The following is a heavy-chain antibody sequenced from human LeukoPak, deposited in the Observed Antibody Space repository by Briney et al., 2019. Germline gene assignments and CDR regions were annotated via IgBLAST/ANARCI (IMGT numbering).Heavy chain of an antibody. J-gene: IGHJ6*03. CDR3: ARQGAPTAMVDNYYMDV. CDR2: INHSGST. V-gene: IGHV4-34*01. D-gene: IGHD5-18*01. CDR1: GGSFSGYY. Sequence: SETLSLTCAVYGGSFSGYYWSWIRQPPGKGLGWIGEINHSGSTNYNPSLKSRVTISVDTSKNQFSLKLSSVTAADTAVYYCARQGAPTAMVDNYYMDVWGKGTTVTVSS.